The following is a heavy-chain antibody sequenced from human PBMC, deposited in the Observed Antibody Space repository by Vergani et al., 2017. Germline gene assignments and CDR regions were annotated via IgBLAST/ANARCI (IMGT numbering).Heavy chain of an antibody. Sequence: QLQLQESGPGLVKPSETLSLTCTVSGGSISSSSYYWGWIRQPPGKWLEWIGSIYYSGSTYYNPSLKSRVTISVDTSKNQFSLKLSTVTAADTAVYYCARHYGDYPFEPSYYYGMDVWGQGTTVTVSS. D-gene: IGHD4-17*01. J-gene: IGHJ6*02. CDR2: IYYSGST. V-gene: IGHV4-39*01. CDR3: ARHYGDYPFEPSYYYGMDV. CDR1: GGSISSSSYY.